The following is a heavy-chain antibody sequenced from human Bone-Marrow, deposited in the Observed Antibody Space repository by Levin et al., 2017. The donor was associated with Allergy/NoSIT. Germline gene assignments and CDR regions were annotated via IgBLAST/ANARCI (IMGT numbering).Heavy chain of an antibody. J-gene: IGHJ4*02. CDR2: IIPIFGTA. D-gene: IGHD2-21*01. CDR1: GGTFSSYA. CDR3: ARDDTLFPLDY. Sequence: GGSLRLSCKASGGTFSSYAISWVRQAPGQGLEWMGGIIPIFGTANYAQKFQGRVTITADESTSTAYMELSSLRSEDTAVYYCARDDTLFPLDYWGQGTLVTVSS. V-gene: IGHV1-69*01.